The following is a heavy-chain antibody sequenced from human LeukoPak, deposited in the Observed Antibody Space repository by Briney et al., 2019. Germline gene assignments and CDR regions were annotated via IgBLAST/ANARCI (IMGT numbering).Heavy chain of an antibody. CDR2: ISAYNGNT. V-gene: IGHV1-18*01. D-gene: IGHD2-2*01. Sequence: ASVKVSCTASGYTFTSYGISWVRQAPGQGLEWMGWISAYNGNTNYAQKLQGRVTMTTDTSTSTAYMELRSLRSDDTAVYYCARDRKDCSSTSCRWAFDIWGRGTMVTVSS. CDR1: GYTFTSYG. CDR3: ARDRKDCSSTSCRWAFDI. J-gene: IGHJ3*02.